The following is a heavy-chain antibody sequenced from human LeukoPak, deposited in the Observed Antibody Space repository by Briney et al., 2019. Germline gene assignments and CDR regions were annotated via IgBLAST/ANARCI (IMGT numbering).Heavy chain of an antibody. CDR2: IYYSGST. V-gene: IGHV4-31*03. D-gene: IGHD3-10*01. CDR1: GGSISSGGYY. CDR3: ATFRVRGRSMWGMDV. Sequence: SQTLSLTCTVSGGSISSGGYYWSWIRQHPGKGLEWIGYIYYSGSTYYNPSLKSRVTVSVDTSKNQFSLKLSSVTAADTAVYYCATFRVRGRSMWGMDVWGQGTTVTVSS. J-gene: IGHJ6*02.